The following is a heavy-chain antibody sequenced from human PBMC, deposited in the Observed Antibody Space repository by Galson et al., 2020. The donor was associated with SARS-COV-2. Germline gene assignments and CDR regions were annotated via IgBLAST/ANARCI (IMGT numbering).Heavy chain of an antibody. CDR3: AKDRYKQWLVPAYYYGMDV. Sequence: GGSLRLSCAASGFTFSSYAMSWVRQAPGKGLEWVSAISGSGGSTYYADSAKGRFTISRDNSKNTLYLQMNSLRAEDTAVYYCAKDRYKQWLVPAYYYGMDVWGQGTTVTVSS. CDR1: GFTFSSYA. CDR2: ISGSGGST. V-gene: IGHV3-23*01. J-gene: IGHJ6*02. D-gene: IGHD6-19*01.